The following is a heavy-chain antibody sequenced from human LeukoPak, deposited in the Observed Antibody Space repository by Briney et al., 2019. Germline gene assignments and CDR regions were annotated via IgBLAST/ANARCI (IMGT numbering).Heavy chain of an antibody. D-gene: IGHD4/OR15-4a*01. CDR3: ARDVLLRGNYYYYGMDV. CDR2: ISGSGGST. CDR1: GFTFSSYA. Sequence: GGSLRLSCAASGFTFSSYAMSWVRQAPGKGLEWVSAISGSGGSTYYADSVKGRFTISRDNAKNSLYLQMNSLRAEDTAVYYCARDVLLRGNYYYYGMDVWGQGTTVTVSS. J-gene: IGHJ6*02. V-gene: IGHV3-23*01.